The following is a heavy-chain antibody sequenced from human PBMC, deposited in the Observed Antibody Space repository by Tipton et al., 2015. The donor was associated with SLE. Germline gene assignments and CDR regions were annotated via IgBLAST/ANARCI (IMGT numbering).Heavy chain of an antibody. V-gene: IGHV5-51*03. J-gene: IGHJ3*02. CDR1: GGSFSNYW. D-gene: IGHD5/OR15-5a*01. Sequence: VQLVQSGAEVKKPGESLKISCKGSGGSFSNYWIGWVRQMPGKGLEWMGIIFLRDSDTRYSPSFQDQVTISADKSITTAYLQWNSLKASDTAMYYCARLPSVAAFDIWGQGTMVIVSS. CDR2: IFLRDSDT. CDR3: ARLPSVAAFDI.